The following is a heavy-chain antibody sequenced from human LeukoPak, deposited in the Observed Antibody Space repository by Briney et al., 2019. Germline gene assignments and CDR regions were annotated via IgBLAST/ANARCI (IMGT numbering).Heavy chain of an antibody. Sequence: GGSLRLSCAASGFTFSSTSMSWVRQAPGKGLEWVAVTVGGGDGTYYADSVKGRFTISRDNSNNTLYLQMNSLRAEDTAVYYCARDDTYYDFWSGYYLYYFDYWGQGTLVTVSS. J-gene: IGHJ4*02. CDR3: ARDDTYYDFWSGYYLYYFDY. V-gene: IGHV3-23*01. CDR1: GFTFSSTS. CDR2: TVGGGDGT. D-gene: IGHD3-3*01.